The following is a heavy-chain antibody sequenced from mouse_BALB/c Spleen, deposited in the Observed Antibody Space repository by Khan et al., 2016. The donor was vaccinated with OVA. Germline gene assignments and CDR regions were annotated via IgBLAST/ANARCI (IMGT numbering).Heavy chain of an antibody. V-gene: IGHV1-87*01. CDR2: IFPGDGDT. Sequence: QVQLQQSGAELARPGTSVKLSCKASGYTFTRYWMQWIKQRPGQGLELIGAIFPGDGDTKYTQNFKGKATLTADKSSSTAYMQLTSLASEDSAVYYCASHYGHYFDYWGQGPTLTVSS. CDR3: ASHYGHYFDY. J-gene: IGHJ2*01. D-gene: IGHD1-1*02. CDR1: GYTFTRYW.